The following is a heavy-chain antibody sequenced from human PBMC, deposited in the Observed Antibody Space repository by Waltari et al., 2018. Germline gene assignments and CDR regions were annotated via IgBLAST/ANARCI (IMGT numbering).Heavy chain of an antibody. CDR3: ARDSLATGYWYFDQ. V-gene: IGHV3-7*01. D-gene: IGHD6-25*01. J-gene: IGHJ2*01. Sequence: EVQLVESGGGLVQPGGSLKLSCAASGFIFSKQWMSWVRQAPGKGLEWVASIKQDGSETYFVDSLKGRFTISRDNTENSMYLQMDSLRAEDTAHYYCARDSLATGYWYFDQWGRGTLVTVSS. CDR2: IKQDGSET. CDR1: GFIFSKQW.